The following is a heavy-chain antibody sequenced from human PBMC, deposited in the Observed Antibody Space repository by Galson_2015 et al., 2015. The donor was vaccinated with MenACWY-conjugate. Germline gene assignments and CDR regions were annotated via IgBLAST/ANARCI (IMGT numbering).Heavy chain of an antibody. CDR3: ARHCQCDSGRYYSQFDF. J-gene: IGHJ4*02. CDR2: IYSSGRT. V-gene: IGHV4-59*08. D-gene: IGHD3-22*01. Sequence: LSLTCTVSDDSIRTNYWSWIRQPPGKGLEWIGYIYSSGRTNYNPSLKNRVTMSMDTSNKQLSLSLTSVTAADTAVYYCARHCQCDSGRYYSQFDFWGQGTLVTVSS. CDR1: DDSIRTNY.